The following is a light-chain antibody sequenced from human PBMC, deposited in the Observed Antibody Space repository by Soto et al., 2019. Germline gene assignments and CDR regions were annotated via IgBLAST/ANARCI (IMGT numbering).Light chain of an antibody. CDR1: QGISSY. CDR2: AAS. J-gene: IGKJ1*01. CDR3: QQYYSYPRT. V-gene: IGKV1-8*01. Sequence: AIRMTQSPSSCSASTGDRVTITCQASQGISSYLAWYQQKPGKAPKLLIYAASTLQSGVPSRFSGSGSGTDFTLTISCLQSEDFATYYCQQYYSYPRTFGQGTKVEIK.